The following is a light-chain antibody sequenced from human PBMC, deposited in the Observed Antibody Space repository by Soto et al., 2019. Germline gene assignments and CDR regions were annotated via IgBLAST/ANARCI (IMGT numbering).Light chain of an antibody. J-gene: IGKJ4*01. Sequence: EVRMKNSPAALSVSPGERATLSCRASQSVSSNLAWYQQKPGQAPRLLIYGASTRATGIPARFSGSGSGTEFTLTISSLQSEDFAVYYCQQYNNWLTFGGGTKVDIK. CDR1: QSVSSN. V-gene: IGKV3-15*01. CDR2: GAS. CDR3: QQYNNWLT.